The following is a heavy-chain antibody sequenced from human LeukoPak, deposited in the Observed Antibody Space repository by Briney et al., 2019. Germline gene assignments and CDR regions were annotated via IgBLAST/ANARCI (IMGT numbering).Heavy chain of an antibody. Sequence: GGSLRLSCAASGFTFSSYAMSWVRQAPGKGLEWVSAIRGSGGSTYYADSVKGRFTIPRDNSRDTLYLQMNSLRAEDTAVYYCAKGYYDYVWGSYYFDYWGQGTLVTVSS. V-gene: IGHV3-23*01. J-gene: IGHJ4*02. CDR2: IRGSGGST. D-gene: IGHD3-16*01. CDR1: GFTFSSYA. CDR3: AKGYYDYVWGSYYFDY.